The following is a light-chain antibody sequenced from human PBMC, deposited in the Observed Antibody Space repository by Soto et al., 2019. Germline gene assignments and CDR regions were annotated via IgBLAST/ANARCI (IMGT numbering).Light chain of an antibody. CDR2: DAS. V-gene: IGKV3-11*01. Sequence: EIVLTQSPATLSLSPGERATLSCRASQSVSSYLAWYQQKPGQAPRLLIYDASNRATGIPARFSGSGSGTEFTLIISSLEPEDFAVYYCQQRSNWPPYTCGQGTKLEIK. J-gene: IGKJ2*01. CDR3: QQRSNWPPYT. CDR1: QSVSSY.